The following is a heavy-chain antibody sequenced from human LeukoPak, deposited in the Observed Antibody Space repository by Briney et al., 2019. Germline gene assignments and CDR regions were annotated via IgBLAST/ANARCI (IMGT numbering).Heavy chain of an antibody. CDR2: LGGDSDNI. Sequence: GGSLRLSCAASGFTFSSYDMSWVRQAPGKGLEWVSGLGGDSDNIYYADSVKGRFTISRDNAKNSLYLQMNSLRAEDTAVYYCASITSYGGRDRAFDSWGQGTPVTVSS. D-gene: IGHD1-26*01. V-gene: IGHV3-21*01. CDR1: GFTFSSYD. J-gene: IGHJ4*02. CDR3: ASITSYGGRDRAFDS.